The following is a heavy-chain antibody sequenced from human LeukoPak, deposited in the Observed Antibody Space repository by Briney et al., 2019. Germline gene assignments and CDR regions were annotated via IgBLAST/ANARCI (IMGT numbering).Heavy chain of an antibody. D-gene: IGHD2-15*01. CDR1: GFTFRNYG. CDR2: IRNDGTDK. CDR3: AKAEEGYSSGGSCYSLNY. V-gene: IGHV3-30*02. J-gene: IGHJ4*02. Sequence: GGSLRLSCAASGFTFRNYGMHWVRQAPGKGLHWVAFIRNDGTDKYYTDAVKGRFTISRDNSKNTLYLQMNSLRTEDTAVYYCAKAEEGYSSGGSCYSLNYWGQGALVTVSS.